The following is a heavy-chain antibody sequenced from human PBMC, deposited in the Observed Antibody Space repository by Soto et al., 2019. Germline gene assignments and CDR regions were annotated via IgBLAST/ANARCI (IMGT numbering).Heavy chain of an antibody. CDR2: IIPIFGTA. CDR3: ARDRDAYTSYYFDY. CDR1: GGTFSSYA. V-gene: IGHV1-69*13. J-gene: IGHJ4*02. D-gene: IGHD2-2*01. Sequence: SVKVACKASGGTFSSYAISWVRQAPGQGLEWMGGIIPIFGTANYAQKFQGRVTITADESTSTAYMELSSLRSEDTAVYYCARDRDAYTSYYFDYWGQGTLVTVSS.